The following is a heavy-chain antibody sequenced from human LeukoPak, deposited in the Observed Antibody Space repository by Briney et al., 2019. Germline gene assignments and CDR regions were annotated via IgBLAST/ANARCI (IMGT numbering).Heavy chain of an antibody. V-gene: IGHV3-7*01. CDR1: GFTFSSYW. J-gene: IGHJ4*02. Sequence: GGSLRLSCAASGFTFSSYWMSWVRQAPGKGLEWVANIKQDGSEKYYVDSVRDRFTISRDNAKNSLYLQMNSLRAEDTAVYYCARDLGAAAGNNVPDYGAQEPLVTAPS. CDR3: ARDLGAAAGNNVPDY. D-gene: IGHD6-13*01. CDR2: IKQDGSEK.